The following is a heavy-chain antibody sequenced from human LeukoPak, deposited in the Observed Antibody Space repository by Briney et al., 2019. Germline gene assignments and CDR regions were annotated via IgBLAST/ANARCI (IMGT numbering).Heavy chain of an antibody. V-gene: IGHV4-39*07. CDR1: GGSISSSSYY. D-gene: IGHD4-17*01. CDR2: IYYSGST. Sequence: PSETLSLTCTVSGGSISSSSYYWGWIRQPPGKGLEWIGSIYYSGSTYYSPSLKSRVTISVDTSKNQFSLKLSSVTAADTAVYYCARLSRTGTGFIGVFDYWGQGTLVTVSS. CDR3: ARLSRTGTGFIGVFDY. J-gene: IGHJ4*02.